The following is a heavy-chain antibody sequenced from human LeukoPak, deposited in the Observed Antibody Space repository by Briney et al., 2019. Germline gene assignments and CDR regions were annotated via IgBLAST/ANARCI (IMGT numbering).Heavy chain of an antibody. Sequence: SETLSLTCTVSGGSISSYYWSWIRQPPGKGLEWIGYIYYSGSTNYNPSLKSRVTISVDTSKNQFSLKLSSVTAADTAVYYCARNYGSGSYPPYNWFDPWGQGTPVTVSS. CDR1: GGSISSYY. CDR3: ARNYGSGSYPPYNWFDP. V-gene: IGHV4-59*01. CDR2: IYYSGST. D-gene: IGHD3-10*01. J-gene: IGHJ5*02.